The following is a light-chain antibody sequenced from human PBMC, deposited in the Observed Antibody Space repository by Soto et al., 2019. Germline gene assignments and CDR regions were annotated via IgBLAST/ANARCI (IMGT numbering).Light chain of an antibody. V-gene: IGLV2-8*01. CDR3: SSYAGSRNG. CDR1: SSDVGGYNY. J-gene: IGLJ1*01. CDR2: EVN. Sequence: QSVLTQLPSASGSPGQSVAIPCTGTSSDVGGYNYVSWYQQHPGKAPTLMIYEVNKRPSGVPDRFSGSKSGNTASLTVSGLQAEDEADYYCSSYAGSRNGFGTGTKVTVL.